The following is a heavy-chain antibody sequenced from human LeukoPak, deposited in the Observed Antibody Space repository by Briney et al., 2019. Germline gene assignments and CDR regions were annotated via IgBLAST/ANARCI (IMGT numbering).Heavy chain of an antibody. J-gene: IGHJ4*02. V-gene: IGHV4-31*11. CDR3: GRGQFYGDYEDY. D-gene: IGHD4-17*01. CDR1: GGSMSSGTYY. Sequence: SETLSLTCAVSGGSMSSGTYYWKWIRQHPGKGLEWVGCIYYSGNTFYNPSLESRITISLDTSKNQFSLRLTSVTPTDTAVYYCGRGQFYGDYEDYWGQGTLVTVSS. CDR2: IYYSGNT.